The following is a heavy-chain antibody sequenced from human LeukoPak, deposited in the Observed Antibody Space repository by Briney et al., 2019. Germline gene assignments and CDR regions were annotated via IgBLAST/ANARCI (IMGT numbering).Heavy chain of an antibody. CDR1: GFTFGSYG. J-gene: IGHJ5*02. Sequence: GRSLRLSCAASGFTFGSYGMRWVRQAPGKGLEWVAVIWYDGSNKYYADSVKGRFTISRDNSKNTLYLQMNSLRAEDTAVYYCAKAGVVVAATSTPVPWGQGTLVTVSS. CDR2: IWYDGSNK. CDR3: AKAGVVVAATSTPVP. V-gene: IGHV3-33*06. D-gene: IGHD2-15*01.